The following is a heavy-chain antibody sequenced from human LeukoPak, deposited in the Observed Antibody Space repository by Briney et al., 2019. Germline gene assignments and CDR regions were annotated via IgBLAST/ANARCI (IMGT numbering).Heavy chain of an antibody. CDR2: ISPTGDAT. J-gene: IGHJ4*02. CDR1: GSTFSNHV. CDR3: VKDRSERFTFDY. D-gene: IGHD1-26*01. V-gene: IGHV3-64D*09. Sequence: PGGSLRLSCSASGSTFSNHVMHWVRQAPGKGLEYVSFISPTGDATTHADSVKDRFTISRDNSKNTLYLQMSNLRPEDTAVYYCVKDRSERFTFDYWGQASHLSVSS.